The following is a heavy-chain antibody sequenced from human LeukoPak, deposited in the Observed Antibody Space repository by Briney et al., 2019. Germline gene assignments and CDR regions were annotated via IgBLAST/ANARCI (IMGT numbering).Heavy chain of an antibody. CDR3: ARNSGAYYDILTGYYSPYYFDY. D-gene: IGHD3-9*01. CDR2: ISSSGSTI. J-gene: IGHJ4*02. CDR1: GFTFSSYE. Sequence: PGGSLRLSCAASGFTFSSYEMNWVRQAPGKGLEWVSYISSSGSTICYADSVKGRFTISRDNAKNSLYLQMNSLRAEDTAVYYCARNSGAYYDILTGYYSPYYFDYWGQGTLVTVSS. V-gene: IGHV3-48*03.